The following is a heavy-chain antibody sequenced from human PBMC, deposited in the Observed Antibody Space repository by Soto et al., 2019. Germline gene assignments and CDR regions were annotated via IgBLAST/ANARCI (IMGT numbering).Heavy chain of an antibody. CDR1: GGTFSSYA. V-gene: IGHV1-69*13. J-gene: IGHJ4*02. CDR2: IIPIFGTA. Sequence: ASVKFSCKASGGTFSSYAISWVRQAPGQGLEWMGGIIPIFGTANYAQKFQGRVTITADESTSTAYMELSSLRSEDTAVYYCAREDSSMTTVVTTDWGQGTLVTVSS. CDR3: AREDSSMTTVVTTD. D-gene: IGHD4-17*01.